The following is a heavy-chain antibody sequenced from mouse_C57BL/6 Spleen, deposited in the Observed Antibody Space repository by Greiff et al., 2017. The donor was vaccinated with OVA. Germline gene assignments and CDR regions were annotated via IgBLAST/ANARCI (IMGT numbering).Heavy chain of an antibody. CDR1: GFTFSDYG. CDR2: ISSGSSTI. Sequence: EVKLVESGGGLVKPGGSLKLSCAASGFTFSDYGMHWVRQAPEKGLEWVAYISSGSSTIYYADTVKGRFTLSGDNAKNTLFLQMTRLRSEDTAMDYCARGWLRRLYAMDHWGQGTSATGPS. CDR3: ARGWLRRLYAMDH. V-gene: IGHV5-17*01. D-gene: IGHD2-2*01. J-gene: IGHJ4*01.